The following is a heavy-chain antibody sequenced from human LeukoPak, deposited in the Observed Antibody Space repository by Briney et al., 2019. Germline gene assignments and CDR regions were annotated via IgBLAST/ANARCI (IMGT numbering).Heavy chain of an antibody. CDR3: ARGGGSWYYDSSGHDAFDI. CDR2: IYYSGST. Sequence: PSETLSLTCTVSGGSISSSSYYWGWIRQPPGKGLEWIGSIYYSGSTYYNPSLKSRVTISVDTSKNQFSLKLSSVTAADTAVYYCARGGGSWYYDSSGHDAFDIWGQGTMVTVSS. V-gene: IGHV4-39*01. D-gene: IGHD3-22*01. CDR1: GGSISSSSYY. J-gene: IGHJ3*02.